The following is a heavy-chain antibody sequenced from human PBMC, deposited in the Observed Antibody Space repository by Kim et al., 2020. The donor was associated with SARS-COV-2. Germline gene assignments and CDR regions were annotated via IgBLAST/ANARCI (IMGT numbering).Heavy chain of an antibody. CDR3: ARGVGYNPDGWFDP. CDR1: GFTVSSNY. J-gene: IGHJ5*02. D-gene: IGHD1-20*01. V-gene: IGHV3-53*04. CDR2: IYSGGST. Sequence: GGSLRLSCAASGFTVSSNYMSWVRQAPGKGLEWVSVIYSGGSTYYADSVKGRFTISRHNSKNTLYLQMNSLRAEDTAVYYCARGVGYNPDGWFDPWGQGTLVTVSS.